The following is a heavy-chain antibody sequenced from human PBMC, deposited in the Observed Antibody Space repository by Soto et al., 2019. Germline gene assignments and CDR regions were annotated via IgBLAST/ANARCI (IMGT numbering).Heavy chain of an antibody. D-gene: IGHD6-6*01. V-gene: IGHV3-9*01. CDR2: ISWNSGSI. J-gene: IGHJ6*03. CDR3: AKGRSSSSGYFYYMNV. CDR1: GFSFDDYA. Sequence: EVQLVESGGGLGQPGRSLRLSCAASGFSFDDYAMHWVRQAPGKGLEWVSGISWNSGSIGYADSVKGRFTISRDNAKNSLYLQMNSLRAEDTAVYYCAKGRSSSSGYFYYMNVWGKGTTVTVSS.